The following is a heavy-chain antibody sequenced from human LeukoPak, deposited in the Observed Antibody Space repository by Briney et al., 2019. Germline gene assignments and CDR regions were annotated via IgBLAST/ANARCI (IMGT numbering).Heavy chain of an antibody. V-gene: IGHV1-18*04. D-gene: IGHD6-19*01. CDR3: ARDPTNTSGRYAYHDY. J-gene: IGHJ4*02. CDR2: VSCFNGDT. CDR1: GYTFNHHG. Sequence: ASVTVSCKASGYTFNHHGISWVRQAPGQGLEWMGWVSCFNGDTHYAQKFQGRVTMTRDTFTTTAYMELRSLRSDDTALYYCARDPTNTSGRYAYHDYWGQGTLVTVSS.